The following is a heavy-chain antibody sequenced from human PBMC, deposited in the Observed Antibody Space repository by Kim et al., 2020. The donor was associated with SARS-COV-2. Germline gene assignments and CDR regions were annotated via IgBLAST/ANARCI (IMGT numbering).Heavy chain of an antibody. D-gene: IGHD2-2*01. V-gene: IGHV3-66*02. Sequence: GGSLRLSCAASGFSVSSNYMSWVRQAPGKGLEWVSIIYSSGRTYYADSVKGRFTISRDSSKNTLYLQMNSLRAEDAAVYYCARRISSSWDLDYWGQGTLVTVSS. CDR3: ARRISSSWDLDY. CDR2: IYSSGRT. J-gene: IGHJ4*02. CDR1: GFSVSSNY.